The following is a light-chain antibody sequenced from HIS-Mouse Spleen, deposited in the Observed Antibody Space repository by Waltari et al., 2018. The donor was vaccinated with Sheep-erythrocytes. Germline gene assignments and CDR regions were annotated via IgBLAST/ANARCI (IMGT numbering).Light chain of an antibody. CDR1: KLGDKY. Sequence: SYELTQPPSVSVSPGQTASITCSGHKLGDKYAYWYQQKPGQSPVLVIYQDRKRPSGVPERFSGANSGNTATLTISGTQAMDEADYYCQAWDSSTAVFGGGTKLTVL. J-gene: IGLJ2*01. CDR2: QDR. CDR3: QAWDSSTAV. V-gene: IGLV3-1*01.